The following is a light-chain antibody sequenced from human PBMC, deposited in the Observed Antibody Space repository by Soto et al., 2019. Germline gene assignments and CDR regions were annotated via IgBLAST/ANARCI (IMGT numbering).Light chain of an antibody. V-gene: IGLV2-14*01. J-gene: IGLJ2*01. CDR1: SSDVGGYNY. CDR3: SSYTGSNTPVV. CDR2: DVS. Sequence: QSVLAQPASVSGSPGQSITIACTGTSSDVGGYNYVSWYQQHPGKAPNLIIFDVSNRPSGVSNRFSGSKSGNSASLTISGLQAEDEADYYCSSYTGSNTPVVFGGETKLPVL.